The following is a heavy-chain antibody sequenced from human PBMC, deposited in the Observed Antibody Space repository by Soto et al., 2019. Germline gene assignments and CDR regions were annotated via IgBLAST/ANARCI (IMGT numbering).Heavy chain of an antibody. CDR1: GYTFTGYA. J-gene: IGHJ4*02. D-gene: IGHD6-13*01. CDR2: INADNGDT. V-gene: IGHV1-3*01. CDR3: ARDVSSSIDY. Sequence: ASVKVSCKASGYTFTGYALHWVRQAPGQGLEWMGWINADNGDTKYSQKFQGTVTITRDTSASTAYMELSSLRSEDTAVYYCARDVSSSIDYWGQGTLVTVSS.